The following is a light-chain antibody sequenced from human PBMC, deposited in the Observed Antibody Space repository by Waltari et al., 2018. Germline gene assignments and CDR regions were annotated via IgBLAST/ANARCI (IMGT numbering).Light chain of an antibody. V-gene: IGLV2-23*02. CDR2: EVT. CDR3: CSYAGSWIWV. Sequence: AALTQPASVSGSSGQSITISCTGSNSDGGNYNLVSCYQKHPGKAPKLIIYEVTNRPSGISDRFSGFQPGNPASLTISGLQAEDEADYYCCSYAGSWIWVFGGGTELTVL. CDR1: NSDGGNYNL. J-gene: IGLJ3*02.